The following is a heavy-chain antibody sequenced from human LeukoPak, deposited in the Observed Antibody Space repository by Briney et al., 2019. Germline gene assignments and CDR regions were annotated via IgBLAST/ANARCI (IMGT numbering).Heavy chain of an antibody. CDR3: ARWVQGAVVIRYYFDY. D-gene: IGHD4-23*01. CDR1: GYSFVGYG. V-gene: IGHV1-18*01. Sequence: GASVKVSCKASGYSFVGYGITWVRQAPGQGLEWMGWISAYNGNTNYAQKLQGRVTMTTDTSTSTAYMELRSLRSDDTAVYYCARWVQGAVVIRYYFDYWGQGTLVTVSS. J-gene: IGHJ4*02. CDR2: ISAYNGNT.